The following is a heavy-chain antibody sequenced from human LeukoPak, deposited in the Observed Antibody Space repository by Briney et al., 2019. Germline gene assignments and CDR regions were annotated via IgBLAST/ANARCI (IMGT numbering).Heavy chain of an antibody. CDR1: GFTFSSYT. CDR2: ISYDGNNK. CDR3: ARKPGYCSGGSCYYYYYMDV. V-gene: IGHV3-30*04. Sequence: GGSLRLSCAASGFTFSSYTMHWVRQAPGKGLEWVAIISYDGNNKYYADSVKGRFTISRDNAKNSLYLQMNSLRAEDTAVYYCARKPGYCSGGSCYYYYYMDVWGKGTTVTVSS. D-gene: IGHD2-15*01. J-gene: IGHJ6*03.